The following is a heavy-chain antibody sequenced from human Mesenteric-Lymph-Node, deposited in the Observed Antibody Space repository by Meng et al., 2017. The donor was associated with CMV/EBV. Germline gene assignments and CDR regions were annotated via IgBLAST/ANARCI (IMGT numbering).Heavy chain of an antibody. CDR3: ARGGEEARNYYHGMDV. D-gene: IGHD2-21*01. J-gene: IGHJ6*02. CDR1: GYSISSGYY. V-gene: IGHV4-38-2*02. CDR2: IYHSGST. Sequence: GSLRLSCTVSGYSISSGYYWGWIRQPPGKGLEWIGSIYHSGSTYYNPSLKSRVTISADTSKNQFSLKLTSLTAADTAVYYCARGGEEARNYYHGMDVWGQGTTVTVSS.